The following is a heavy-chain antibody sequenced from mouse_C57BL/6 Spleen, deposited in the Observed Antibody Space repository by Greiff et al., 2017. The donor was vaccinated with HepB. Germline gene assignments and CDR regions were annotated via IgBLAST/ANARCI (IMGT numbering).Heavy chain of an antibody. Sequence: VQLKQPGTELVKPGASVKLSCKASGYTFTSYWMHWVKQRPGQGLEWIGNINPSNGGTNYNEKFKSKATLTVDKSSSTAYMQLSSLTSEDSAVYYCARSGYYGSPFAYWGQGTLVTVSA. D-gene: IGHD1-1*01. CDR1: GYTFTSYW. CDR2: INPSNGGT. CDR3: ARSGYYGSPFAY. V-gene: IGHV1-53*01. J-gene: IGHJ3*01.